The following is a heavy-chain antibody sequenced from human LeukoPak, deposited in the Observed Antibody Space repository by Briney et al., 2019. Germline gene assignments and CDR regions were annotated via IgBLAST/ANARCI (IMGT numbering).Heavy chain of an antibody. CDR2: IYYSGST. V-gene: IGHV4-59*01. J-gene: IGHJ4*03. CDR1: GGSISSYY. Sequence: SETLSLTCTVSGGSISSYYWSWIRQPQGKGLEWIGYIYYSGSTNYNPSLKSRVTISVDTSKNQFSLKLTSVTAADTAVYYCARGVPEYYDFWSGYFYYFDYWGHGTMVTVSS. D-gene: IGHD3-3*01. CDR3: ARGVPEYYDFWSGYFYYFDY.